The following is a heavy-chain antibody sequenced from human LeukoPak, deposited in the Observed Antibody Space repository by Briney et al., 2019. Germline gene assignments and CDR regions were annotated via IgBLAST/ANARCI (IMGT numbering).Heavy chain of an antibody. Sequence: ASVKVSCKASGYTFTSYDINWVRQATGQGLEWMGWMNPNSGNTGYAQKFQGRVTMTRNTSISTAYMELGSLRSEDTAVYYCASFDHTYYDILTGYKDAFDIWGQGTMVTVSS. CDR1: GYTFTSYD. CDR3: ASFDHTYYDILTGYKDAFDI. D-gene: IGHD3-9*01. J-gene: IGHJ3*02. V-gene: IGHV1-8*01. CDR2: MNPNSGNT.